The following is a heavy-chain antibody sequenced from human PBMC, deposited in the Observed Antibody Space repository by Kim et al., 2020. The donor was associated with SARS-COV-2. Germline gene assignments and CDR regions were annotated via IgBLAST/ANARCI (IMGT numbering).Heavy chain of an antibody. J-gene: IGHJ5*02. CDR1: GGSFSGYY. CDR3: ARGLNTMVRGVIIRFDP. Sequence: SETLSLTCAVYGGSFSGYYWSWIRQPPGKGLEWIGEINHSGSTNYNPSLKSRVTISVDTSKNQFSLKLSSVTAADTAVYYCARGLNTMVRGVIIRFDPWGQVTLVTVSS. V-gene: IGHV4-34*01. D-gene: IGHD3-10*01. CDR2: INHSGST.